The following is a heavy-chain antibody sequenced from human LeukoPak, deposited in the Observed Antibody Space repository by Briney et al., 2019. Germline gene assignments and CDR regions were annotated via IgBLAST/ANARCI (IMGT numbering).Heavy chain of an antibody. CDR3: ARDSEPRTMDV. V-gene: IGHV5-51*01. CDR1: GYSFTRYW. Sequence: PGESLKISCKGSGYSFTRYWIGWVRQMPGKGLEWMGVIHPGDSDTRYSPSFEGQVTISADKAISTAYLQWRSLQASDTAMYYCARDSEPRTMDVWGQGTTVTVSS. D-gene: IGHD1-14*01. CDR2: IHPGDSDT. J-gene: IGHJ6*02.